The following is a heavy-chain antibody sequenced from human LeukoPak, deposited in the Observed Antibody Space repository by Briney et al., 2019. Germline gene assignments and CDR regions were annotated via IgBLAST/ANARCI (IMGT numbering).Heavy chain of an antibody. CDR1: GDPINIHTDYK. CDR3: AREYSAFDY. Sequence: SETLSLTCTVSGDPINIHTDYKWTWIRQPPGKGLEWIGYVYYTGNTNYNPSFQSRVTISVDTSKNQFSLKLTSVTAADTAVYYCAREYSAFDYCGQGTLVTASS. J-gene: IGHJ4*02. CDR2: VYYTGNT. D-gene: IGHD5-12*01. V-gene: IGHV4-61*08.